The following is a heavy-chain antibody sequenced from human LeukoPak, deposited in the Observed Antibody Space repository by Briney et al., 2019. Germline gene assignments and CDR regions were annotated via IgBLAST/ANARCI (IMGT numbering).Heavy chain of an antibody. J-gene: IGHJ4*02. CDR2: IYYSGST. V-gene: IGHV4-39*07. D-gene: IGHD6-19*01. CDR1: GGSISSSSYY. Sequence: PSETLSLTCTVSGGSISSSSYYWGWIRQPPGKGLEWIGSIYYSGSTYYNPSLKSRVTISVDTSKNQFSLKLSSVTAADTAVYYCARIPLGVAGTSRYFDYWGQGTLVTVSS. CDR3: ARIPLGVAGTSRYFDY.